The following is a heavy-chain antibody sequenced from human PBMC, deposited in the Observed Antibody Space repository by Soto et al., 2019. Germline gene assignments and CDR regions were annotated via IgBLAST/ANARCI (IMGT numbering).Heavy chain of an antibody. Sequence: GGSLRLSCVGSGFGFDSYAMSWVRQAPGKGLEWVSGIGSSGGAIVYADSVRGRFTISRDNSRNALYLHMNSLRAGDTAVYYCAKALWFGESSHYFDYWGQGTLVTVSS. CDR1: GFGFDSYA. V-gene: IGHV3-23*01. J-gene: IGHJ4*02. D-gene: IGHD3-10*01. CDR3: AKALWFGESSHYFDY. CDR2: IGSSGGAI.